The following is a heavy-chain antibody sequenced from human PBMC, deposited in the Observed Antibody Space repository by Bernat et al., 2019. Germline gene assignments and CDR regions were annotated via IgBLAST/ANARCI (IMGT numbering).Heavy chain of an antibody. CDR3: AEDRGGLYCSSTSCYWGYFDL. D-gene: IGHD2-2*01. V-gene: IGHV3-23*01. CDR1: GFTFSSYA. Sequence: EVQLLESGGGLVQPGGSLRLSCAASGFTFSSYAMSWVRQAPGKGLEWVSAISGSGGSTYYADSVKGRFTISRDNSKNTLYLQMNSLRAEDTAVYYCAEDRGGLYCSSTSCYWGYFDLWGHGTLVTVSS. CDR2: ISGSGGST. J-gene: IGHJ2*01.